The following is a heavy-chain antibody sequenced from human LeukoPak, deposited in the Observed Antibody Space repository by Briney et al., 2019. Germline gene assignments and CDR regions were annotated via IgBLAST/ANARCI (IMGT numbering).Heavy chain of an antibody. CDR3: ARDFIGLRLRAFDI. CDR1: GGSFSGYY. Sequence: SETLSLTCAVYGGSFSGYYWSWIRQPPGKGLEWIGSIYYSGSTYYNPSLKSRVTISVDTSKNQFSLKLSSVTAADTAVYYCARDFIGLRLRAFDIWGQGTMVTVSS. V-gene: IGHV4-34*01. CDR2: IYYSGST. D-gene: IGHD5-12*01. J-gene: IGHJ3*02.